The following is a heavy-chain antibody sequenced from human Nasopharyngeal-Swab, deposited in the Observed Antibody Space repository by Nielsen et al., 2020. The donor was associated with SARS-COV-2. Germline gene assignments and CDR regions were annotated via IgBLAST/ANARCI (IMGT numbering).Heavy chain of an antibody. CDR3: ARDGVAGTDYYYMGV. D-gene: IGHD6-19*01. J-gene: IGHJ6*03. V-gene: IGHV3-72*01. Sequence: WIRQPPGKGLEWVGRTRNKANSYTTEYAASVKGRFTISRDDSKNSLYLQMNSLKTEDTAVYYCARDGVAGTDYYYMGVWGKGTTVTVSS. CDR2: TRNKANSYTT.